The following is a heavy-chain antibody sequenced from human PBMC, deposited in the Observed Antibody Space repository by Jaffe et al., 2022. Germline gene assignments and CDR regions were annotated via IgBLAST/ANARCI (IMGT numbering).Heavy chain of an antibody. CDR2: INPSGGST. Sequence: QVQLVQSGAEVKKPGASVKVSCKASGYTFTSYYMHWVRQAPGQGLEWMGIINPSGGSTSYAQKFQGRVTMTRDTSTSTVYMELSSLRSEDTAVYYCARLGITGTTKAFAAFDIWGQGTMVTVSS. CDR1: GYTFTSYY. J-gene: IGHJ3*02. CDR3: ARLGITGTTKAFAAFDI. D-gene: IGHD1-20*01. V-gene: IGHV1-46*01.